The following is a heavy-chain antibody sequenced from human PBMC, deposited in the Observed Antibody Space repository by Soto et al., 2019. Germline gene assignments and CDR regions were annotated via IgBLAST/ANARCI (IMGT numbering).Heavy chain of an antibody. CDR2: FDPEDGET. CDR1: GYTLTELS. Sequence: ASVKVSCKVSGYTLTELSMHWVRQAPGKGLEWMGGFDPEDGETIYAQKFQGRVTMTEDTSTDTAYMELSSLGSEDTAVYYCATERRDIVVVPAAMDPWGQGTLVTVSS. CDR3: ATERRDIVVVPAAMDP. V-gene: IGHV1-24*01. D-gene: IGHD2-2*01. J-gene: IGHJ5*02.